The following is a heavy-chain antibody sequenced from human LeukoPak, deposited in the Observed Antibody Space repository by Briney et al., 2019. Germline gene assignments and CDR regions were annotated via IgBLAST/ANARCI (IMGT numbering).Heavy chain of an antibody. V-gene: IGHV3-23*01. J-gene: IGHJ4*02. Sequence: GRSLRPSCPASGFTFSSYCTSWVRQAAGKGREWVSCASASGRRTYYADSVTRRFTMSRDHSPETTYLQMNSLRAAATAICSCAKVAAVEGTPLYDYWGQGNLVTVSS. CDR3: AKVAAVEGTPLYDY. CDR2: ASASGRRT. CDR1: GFTFSSYC. D-gene: IGHD6-19*01.